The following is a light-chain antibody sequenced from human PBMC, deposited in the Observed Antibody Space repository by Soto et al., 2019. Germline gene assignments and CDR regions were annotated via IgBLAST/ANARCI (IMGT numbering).Light chain of an antibody. Sequence: EVVLTPSPDTLSLSPVERATLSCRASQSVRSTYLAWYQQKPGQAPRLLIYGASSRATGIPDRFSGSGSGTDFTLTISRLEPEDFAVFYCQHYDSLPITFGQGTRLEIK. V-gene: IGKV3-20*01. J-gene: IGKJ5*01. CDR1: QSVRSTY. CDR2: GAS. CDR3: QHYDSLPIT.